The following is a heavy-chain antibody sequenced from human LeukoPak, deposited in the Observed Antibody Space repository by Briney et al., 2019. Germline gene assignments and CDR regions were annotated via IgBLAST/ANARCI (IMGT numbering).Heavy chain of an antibody. Sequence: GGSLRLSCAASGFTFNNYWMSWVRQAPGKGLEWVGNIKQDGSEIDFADSLKGRFTISRDNSKNTLYLQMNSLRAEDTAVYYCAKAGLLEGYFDYWGQGTLVTVSS. D-gene: IGHD3-3*01. CDR1: GFTFNNYW. V-gene: IGHV3-7*03. CDR3: AKAGLLEGYFDY. J-gene: IGHJ4*02. CDR2: IKQDGSEI.